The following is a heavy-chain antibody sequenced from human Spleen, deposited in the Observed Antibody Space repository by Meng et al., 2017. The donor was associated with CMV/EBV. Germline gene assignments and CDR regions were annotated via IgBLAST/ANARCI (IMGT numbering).Heavy chain of an antibody. D-gene: IGHD5-18*01. CDR2: IYPRDSDI. CDR3: ARLARGGYSYGEY. CDR1: GYSFTSYW. Sequence: KVSCKGSGYSFTSYWIGWVRQMPGKGLEWMGIIYPRDSDIRYSPSFQGQVTISADKSISTAYLQWSSLKASDTAMYYCARLARGGYSYGEYWGQGTLVTVSS. J-gene: IGHJ4*02. V-gene: IGHV5-51*01.